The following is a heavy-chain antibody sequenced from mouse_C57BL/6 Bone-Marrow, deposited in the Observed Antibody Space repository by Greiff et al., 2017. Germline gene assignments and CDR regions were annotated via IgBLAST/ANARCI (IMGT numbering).Heavy chain of an antibody. J-gene: IGHJ1*03. CDR3: AIGGGWLLPYWYFDV. CDR1: GYTFTSYW. Sequence: QVQLKQPGAELVKPGASVKVSCKASGYTFTSYWMHWVKQRPGQGLEWIGRIHPSDSDTNYNQKFKGKATLTVDKSSSTAYMQLSSLTSEDSAVYYCAIGGGWLLPYWYFDVWGTGTTVTVSS. V-gene: IGHV1-74*01. CDR2: IHPSDSDT. D-gene: IGHD2-3*01.